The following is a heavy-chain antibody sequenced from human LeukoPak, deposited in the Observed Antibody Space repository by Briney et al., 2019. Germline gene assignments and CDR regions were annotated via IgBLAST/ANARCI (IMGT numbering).Heavy chain of an antibody. V-gene: IGHV1-69*05. CDR1: GGTFSSYA. Sequence: SVKVSXKASGGTFSSYAISWMRQAPGQGLEWMGRIIPIFGTANYAQKFQGRVTITTDESTSTAYMELSCLRSEDTAVYYCARAKGELRAFDIWGQGTMVTVSS. D-gene: IGHD1-26*01. CDR2: IIPIFGTA. J-gene: IGHJ3*02. CDR3: ARAKGELRAFDI.